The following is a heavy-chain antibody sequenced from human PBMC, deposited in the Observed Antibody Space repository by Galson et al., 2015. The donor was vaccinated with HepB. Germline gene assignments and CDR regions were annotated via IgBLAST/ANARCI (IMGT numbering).Heavy chain of an antibody. CDR3: ARSDYYGSGSSDY. Sequence: SLRLSCAASGFTFDDYGMSWVRQAPGKGLEWVSGINWNGGSTGYADSVKDRFTISRDKAKNSLYLQMNSLRAGDTALYYCARSDYYGSGSSDYWGQGTLVTVSS. D-gene: IGHD3-10*01. CDR1: GFTFDDYG. CDR2: INWNGGST. V-gene: IGHV3-20*04. J-gene: IGHJ4*02.